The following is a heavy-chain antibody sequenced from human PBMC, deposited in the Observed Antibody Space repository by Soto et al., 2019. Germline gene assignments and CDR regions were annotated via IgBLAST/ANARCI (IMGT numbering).Heavy chain of an antibody. Sequence: QVQLQESGPGLVKPSQTLSLTCTVSGGSISSPYYCWSWIRQTPDKGLEWIGHIYDGGTTYNNPSLKSRITIAVDTTKTQFSLKLSSVSAADTAVYYCARGPSGDKVDYCGQGILVTVSS. J-gene: IGHJ4*02. CDR1: GGSISSPYYC. CDR2: IYDGGTT. D-gene: IGHD7-27*01. V-gene: IGHV4-30-4*01. CDR3: ARGPSGDKVDY.